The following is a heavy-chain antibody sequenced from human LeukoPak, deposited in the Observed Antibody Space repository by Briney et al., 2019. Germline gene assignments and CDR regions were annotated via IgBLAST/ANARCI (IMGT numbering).Heavy chain of an antibody. J-gene: IGHJ4*02. CDR3: AKDHYAATTGALEGDY. Sequence: PGGSLRLSCAASGFTFSNYGMHWVRQAPGKGLEWVAFIRNDGSNKYYADSVKGRFTISRDNSKNTLYLQMNSLRAEDTAVYYCAKDHYAATTGALEGDYWGQGTLVTVSS. V-gene: IGHV3-30*02. CDR2: IRNDGSNK. D-gene: IGHD1-26*01. CDR1: GFTFSNYG.